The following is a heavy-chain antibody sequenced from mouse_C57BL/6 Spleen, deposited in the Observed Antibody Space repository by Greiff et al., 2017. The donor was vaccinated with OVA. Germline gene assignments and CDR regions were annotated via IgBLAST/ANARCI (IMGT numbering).Heavy chain of an antibody. J-gene: IGHJ2*01. CDR2: ISYDGSN. CDR1: GYSITSGYY. CDR3: ARDREYYVGFDY. V-gene: IGHV3-6*01. Sequence: VQLQQSGPGLVKPSQSLSLTCSVTGYSITSGYYWNWIRQFPGNKLEWMGYISYDGSNNYNPSLKNRISITRDTSKNQFFLKLNSVTTEDTATYYCARDREYYVGFDYWGQGTTLTVSS. D-gene: IGHD1-1*01.